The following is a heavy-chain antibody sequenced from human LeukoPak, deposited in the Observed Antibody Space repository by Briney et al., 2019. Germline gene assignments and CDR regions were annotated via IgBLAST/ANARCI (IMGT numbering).Heavy chain of an antibody. D-gene: IGHD3-22*01. CDR2: TYTIGSP. CDR3: ARDGYYYDSSGYGLDY. V-gene: IGHV4-4*07. Sequence: PSETLSLTCTVSCGSINSYCWSWIRQPAGKRLECIGRTYTIGSPNYNPSLKSRGTMSVDTSKNQFSLRLSSVTAADTAVYYCARDGYYYDSSGYGLDYWGQGTLVTVSS. J-gene: IGHJ4*02. CDR1: CGSINSYC.